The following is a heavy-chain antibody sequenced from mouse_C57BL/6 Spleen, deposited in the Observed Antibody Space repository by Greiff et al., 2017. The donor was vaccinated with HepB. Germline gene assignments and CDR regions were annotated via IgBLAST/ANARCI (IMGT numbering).Heavy chain of an antibody. CDR1: GYTFTSYW. V-gene: IGHV1-55*01. J-gene: IGHJ1*03. D-gene: IGHD1-1*01. CDR3: ARSGHYYGSSHWYFDV. Sequence: QVQLQQPGAELVKPGASVKMSCKASGYTFTSYWITWVKQRPGQGLEWIGDIYPGSGSTNYNEKFKSKATLTVDTSSSTAYMQLSSLTSEDSAVYYCARSGHYYGSSHWYFDVWGTGTTVTVSS. CDR2: IYPGSGST.